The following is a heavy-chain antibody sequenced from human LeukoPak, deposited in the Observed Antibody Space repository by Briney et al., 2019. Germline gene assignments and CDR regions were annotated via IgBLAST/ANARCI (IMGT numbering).Heavy chain of an antibody. CDR2: IIPIFGTA. CDR1: GYTLTELS. V-gene: IGHV1-69*06. Sequence: ASVKVSCKVSGYTLTELSMHWVRQAPGKGLEWMGGIIPIFGTANYAQKFQGRVTITADKSTSTAYMELSSLRSEDTAVCYCARGIAAAGTDADYWGQGTLVTVSS. J-gene: IGHJ4*02. CDR3: ARGIAAAGTDADY. D-gene: IGHD6-13*01.